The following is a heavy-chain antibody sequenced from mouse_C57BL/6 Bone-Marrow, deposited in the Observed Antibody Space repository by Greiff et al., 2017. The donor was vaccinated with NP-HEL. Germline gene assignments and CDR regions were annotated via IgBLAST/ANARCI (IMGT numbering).Heavy chain of an antibody. CDR1: GYTFTSYG. D-gene: IGHD1-1*01. CDR2: IYPRSGNT. CDR3: AKAYYYGKGYWYFDV. V-gene: IGHV1-81*01. J-gene: IGHJ1*03. Sequence: QVQLQQSGAELARPGASVKLSCKASGYTFTSYGISWVKQRTGQGLEWIGEIYPRSGNTYYNEKFKGKATLTADKSSSTAYMELRSLTSEDSAVYFGAKAYYYGKGYWYFDVWGTGTTVTVSS.